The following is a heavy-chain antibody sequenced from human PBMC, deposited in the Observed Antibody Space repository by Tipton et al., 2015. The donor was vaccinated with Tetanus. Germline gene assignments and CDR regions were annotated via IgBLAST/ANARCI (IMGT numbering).Heavy chain of an antibody. V-gene: IGHV4-59*01. CDR3: ARSGGRRYAFDI. D-gene: IGHD3-16*01. CDR2: VFYSGST. J-gene: IGHJ3*02. CDR1: GGSISSYY. Sequence: LRLSCTVSGGSISSYYWSWIRQPPGKGLEWLGYVFYSGSTDLNPSLKSRVTISVDTSNNLFSLKLTSVTTADTAVYYCARSGGRRYAFDIWGQGTMVTVSS.